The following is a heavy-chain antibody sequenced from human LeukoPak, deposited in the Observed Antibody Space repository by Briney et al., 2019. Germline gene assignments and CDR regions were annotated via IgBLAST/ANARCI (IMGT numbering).Heavy chain of an antibody. V-gene: IGHV3-21*01. J-gene: IGHJ4*02. CDR2: ISGSSSYV. CDR1: GFTFSSYS. D-gene: IGHD6-13*01. CDR3: ASVRQLSSSLDY. Sequence: KPGGSLRLSCAASGFTFSSYSMNWVRQAPGKGLEWVSSISGSSSYVYYADSVKGRFTISRDNAKNSLYLQMNSLRAEDTAVYYCASVRQLSSSLDYWGQGTLVTVSS.